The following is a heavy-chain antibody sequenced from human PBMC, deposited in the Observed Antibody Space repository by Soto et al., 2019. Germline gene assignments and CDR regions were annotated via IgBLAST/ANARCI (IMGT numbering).Heavy chain of an antibody. V-gene: IGHV3-23*01. J-gene: IGHJ4*02. Sequence: PGGSLRLSCAVSGFTFSNHAMSWVRQAPGKGLEWVSAISTAVGATYYADSVKGRFTISRDDSNNTLYLQMNSLRAEDTAVYYCAKDFSSIRDSSGYRTEGGYWGQGTLVTVSS. D-gene: IGHD3-22*01. CDR1: GFTFSNHA. CDR2: ISTAVGAT. CDR3: AKDFSSIRDSSGYRTEGGY.